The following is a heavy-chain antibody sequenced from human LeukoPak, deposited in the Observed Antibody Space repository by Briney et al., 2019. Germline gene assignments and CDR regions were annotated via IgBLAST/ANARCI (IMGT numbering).Heavy chain of an antibody. V-gene: IGHV4-59*08. CDR2: VYYSGST. Sequence: PSETLTLTCTVSGGSISSNYWSWIRQPPGKGLEWIGYVYYSGSTTYNPSLKSRVTISVDTSKKQFSLNLSSVTAADTAVYYCARTGSYNPYDWFDPWGQGTVDRLSS. D-gene: IGHD1-14*01. J-gene: IGHJ5*02. CDR1: GGSISSNY. CDR3: ARTGSYNPYDWFDP.